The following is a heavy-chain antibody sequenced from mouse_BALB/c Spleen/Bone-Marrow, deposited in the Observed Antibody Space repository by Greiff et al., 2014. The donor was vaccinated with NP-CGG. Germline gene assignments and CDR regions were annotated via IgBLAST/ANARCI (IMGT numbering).Heavy chain of an antibody. Sequence: EVQLQQSGPELVKPGASVKISCKASGYSFTGYFMNWVIQSHGKSLEWIGRINPYNGDSFYNQKFKGKATLTVDKSSSTAHMELRSLASEDSAVYYCARVTTAWYFDVWGAGTTVTVSS. D-gene: IGHD1-2*01. CDR2: INPYNGDS. V-gene: IGHV1-20*02. J-gene: IGHJ1*01. CDR3: ARVTTAWYFDV. CDR1: GYSFTGYF.